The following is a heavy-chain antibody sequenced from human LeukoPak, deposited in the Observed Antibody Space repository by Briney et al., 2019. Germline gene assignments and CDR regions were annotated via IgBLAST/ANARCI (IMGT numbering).Heavy chain of an antibody. CDR3: ARVSGRLERQSDLDY. Sequence: GGSLRLSCAASGFTFASYSMNWVRQAPGKGLEWVSSISGDSTYIYNSGSVKGRFTISRDNAQASLYLQMISLRADDTAVYYCARVSGRLERQSDLDYWGQGTLVIVSS. CDR2: ISGDSTYI. J-gene: IGHJ4*02. V-gene: IGHV3-21*01. D-gene: IGHD1-1*01. CDR1: GFTFASYS.